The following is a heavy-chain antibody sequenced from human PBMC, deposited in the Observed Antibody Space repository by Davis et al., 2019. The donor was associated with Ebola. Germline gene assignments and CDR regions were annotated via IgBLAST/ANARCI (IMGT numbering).Heavy chain of an antibody. CDR1: GYTFTSYA. V-gene: IGHV1-18*01. CDR2: ISAYNGNT. J-gene: IGHJ6*02. Sequence: ASVKVSCKASGYTFTSYAMHWVRQAPGQRLEWMGWISAYNGNTNYAQKLQGRVTMTTDTSTSTAYMELRSLRSDDTAVYYCARSPRHYYYGMDVWGQGTTVTVSS. CDR3: ARSPRHYYYGMDV.